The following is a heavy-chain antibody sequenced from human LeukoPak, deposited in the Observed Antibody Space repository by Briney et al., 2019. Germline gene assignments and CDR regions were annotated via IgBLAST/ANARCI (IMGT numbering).Heavy chain of an antibody. Sequence: GGSLRLSCAASGFTFSSYWMNWARQAPGKGLEWVASINHNGNVNYYVDSVKGRFTISRDNAKNSLYLQMSNLRAEDTAVYFCARGGGSDVWGQGATVTVSS. CDR3: ARGGGSDV. CDR1: GFTFSSYW. J-gene: IGHJ6*02. V-gene: IGHV3-7*03. D-gene: IGHD2-15*01. CDR2: INHNGNVN.